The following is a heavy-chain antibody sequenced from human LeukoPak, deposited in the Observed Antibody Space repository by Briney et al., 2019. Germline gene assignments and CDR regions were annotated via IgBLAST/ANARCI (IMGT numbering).Heavy chain of an antibody. V-gene: IGHV3-21*01. CDR3: VRDFLGESGAGGP. J-gene: IGHJ5*02. D-gene: IGHD3-10*01. Sequence: GGCLRLSCAASGFIFSSYSMNWVRQAPGKGLGWVSSINPAGTSTFHADSVKGRFTISRDNTENSLYMQMDSLRDEDTAVYYCVRDFLGESGAGGPWGQGTLVTVSS. CDR2: INPAGTST. CDR1: GFIFSSYS.